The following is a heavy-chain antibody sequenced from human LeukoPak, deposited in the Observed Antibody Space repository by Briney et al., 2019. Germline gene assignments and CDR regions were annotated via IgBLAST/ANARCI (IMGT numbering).Heavy chain of an antibody. CDR1: GYTFTGYY. Sequence: ASVKVPCKSCGYTFTGYYMHWVRQAPGQGLEWMGWINPNSGGTNYAQKFQGRVTMTRDTSISTAYMELSRLRSDDTAVYYCARVLPVGASEGWGQGTLVTVSS. CDR3: ARVLPVGASEG. CDR2: INPNSGGT. V-gene: IGHV1-2*02. J-gene: IGHJ4*02. D-gene: IGHD1-26*01.